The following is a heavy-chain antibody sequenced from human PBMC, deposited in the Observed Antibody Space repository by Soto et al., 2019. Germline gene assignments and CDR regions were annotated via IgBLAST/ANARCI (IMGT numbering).Heavy chain of an antibody. D-gene: IGHD3-10*01. V-gene: IGHV4-34*01. CDR2: INHSGST. CDR3: ARGPYYGSGSYYND. CDR1: CGSFSGYY. J-gene: IGHJ4*02. Sequence: PSETLSLTCAVYCGSFSGYYWSWIRQPPGKGLEWIGEINHSGSTNYNPSLKSRVTISVDTSKNQFSLKLSSVTAADTAVYYCARGPYYGSGSYYNDWGQGTLVTVSS.